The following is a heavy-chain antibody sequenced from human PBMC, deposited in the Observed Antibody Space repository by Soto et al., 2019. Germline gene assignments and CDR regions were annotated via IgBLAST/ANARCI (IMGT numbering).Heavy chain of an antibody. CDR2: INHSGST. CDR3: ARSRIVVVAATPDFDY. J-gene: IGHJ4*02. V-gene: IGHV4-34*01. D-gene: IGHD2-15*01. CDR1: CWSFSGDY. Sequence: SETLSVTCAVYCWSFSGDYWSWIRQPPGKGLEWIGEINHSGSTNYNPSLKSRVTISVDTSKNQFSLKLSSVTAADTAVYYCARSRIVVVAATPDFDYWGQGTLVTVSS.